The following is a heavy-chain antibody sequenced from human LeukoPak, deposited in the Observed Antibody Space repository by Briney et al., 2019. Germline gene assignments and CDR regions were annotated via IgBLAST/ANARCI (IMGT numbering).Heavy chain of an antibody. CDR2: ISGSGGST. D-gene: IGHD6-6*01. Sequence: GGSLRLSCAASGFTFSSYAVSWVRQAPGKGLEWVSAISGSGGSTYYADSVKGRFTISRDNSKNTLYLQMNSLGAEDTAVYYCAKDPALVAARPSDYWGQGTLVTVSS. J-gene: IGHJ4*02. V-gene: IGHV3-23*01. CDR3: AKDPALVAARPSDY. CDR1: GFTFSSYA.